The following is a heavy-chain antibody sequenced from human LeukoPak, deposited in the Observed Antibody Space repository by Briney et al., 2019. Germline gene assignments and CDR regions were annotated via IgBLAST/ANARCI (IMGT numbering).Heavy chain of an antibody. CDR2: LYPSDSYT. CDR3: ARQVPRQHVASGAMDV. V-gene: IGHV5-10-1*01. J-gene: IGHJ6*04. Sequence: GESLRISCKGSGYDFSSYWIAWVRQMPGKGLEWMARLYPSDSYTNYSPSFQGHVTISADKSISTAYLQWSSLKAADTAIYYCARQVPRQHVASGAMDVWGKGTTVTVSS. D-gene: IGHD1-1*01. CDR1: GYDFSSYW.